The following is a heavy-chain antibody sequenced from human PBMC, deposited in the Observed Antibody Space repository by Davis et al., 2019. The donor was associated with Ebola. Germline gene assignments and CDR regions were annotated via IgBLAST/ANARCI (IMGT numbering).Heavy chain of an antibody. D-gene: IGHD3-3*01. J-gene: IGHJ4*02. CDR3: AGGDFWSGQFDY. CDR2: ISGSGGNT. V-gene: IGHV3-23*01. CDR1: VITFSSYA. Sequence: GESLKISCADSVITFSSYAMTWVRQAPGKGLEWVSAISGSGGNTYYADSVKGRFTISRDNSKNTVYLQMNRVRVEDTAVYYCAGGDFWSGQFDYWGQGALVTVSS.